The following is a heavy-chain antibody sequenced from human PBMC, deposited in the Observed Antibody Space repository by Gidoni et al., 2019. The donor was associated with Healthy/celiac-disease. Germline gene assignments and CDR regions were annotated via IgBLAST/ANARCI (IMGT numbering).Heavy chain of an antibody. D-gene: IGHD2-2*01. CDR3: TTTLGYCSSTSCYAPYYYYGMDV. V-gene: IGHV3-15*01. Sequence: EVQLVASGGGLVKPGGSLRLSCAASGFTFSNAWMSWVRQAPGKGLEWVGRIKSKTDGGTTDDAAPVKGRFTISRDDSKNTLYLQMNSLKTEDTAVYYCTTTLGYCSSTSCYAPYYYYGMDVWGQGTTVTVSS. CDR2: IKSKTDGGTT. J-gene: IGHJ6*02. CDR1: GFTFSNAW.